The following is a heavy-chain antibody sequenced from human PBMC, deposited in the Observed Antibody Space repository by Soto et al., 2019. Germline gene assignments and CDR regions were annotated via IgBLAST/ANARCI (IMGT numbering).Heavy chain of an antibody. Sequence: PSETLSLTCTVFGGSFSGFYGSWIRQPPGKGLEWIGEINHSGSTNYNPSLKSRVTISVDTSKNQFSLKLSSVTAADTAVYYCARGPGSSVAGQFDYWGQGTLVTVSS. CDR2: INHSGST. CDR3: ARGPGSSVAGQFDY. V-gene: IGHV4-34*01. J-gene: IGHJ4*02. CDR1: GGSFSGFY. D-gene: IGHD6-19*01.